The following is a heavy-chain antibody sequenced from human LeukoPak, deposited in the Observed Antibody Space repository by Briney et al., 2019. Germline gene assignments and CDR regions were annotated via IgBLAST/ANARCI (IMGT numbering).Heavy chain of an antibody. J-gene: IGHJ4*02. CDR1: GGSISNTDSY. Sequence: SQTLSLTCTVSGGSISNTDSYWNWTRQPPGEGLEWIGFIAYSGNTYSTPSLESRLTISIDTSKNQFSLKLSSVTAADTAVYYCAREGTNWGQGTLVTVSS. CDR3: AREGTN. D-gene: IGHD3-10*01. CDR2: IAYSGNT. V-gene: IGHV4-30-4*01.